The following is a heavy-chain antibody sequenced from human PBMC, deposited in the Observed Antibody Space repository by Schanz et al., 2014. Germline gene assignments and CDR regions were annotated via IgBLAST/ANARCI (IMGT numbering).Heavy chain of an antibody. CDR2: ISSSGSYI. CDR3: ARDSRPNYDFLTAYYSIDY. CDR1: GFTLSSYA. Sequence: EQLVESGGGVVQPGRSLRLSCAAYGFTLSSYAMHWVRQAPGKGLEWVSSISSSGSYIHYADSVKGRFTISRDNAKNTLYLQMNSLRAEDTAVYYCARDSRPNYDFLTAYYSIDYWGQGTLVTVSS. V-gene: IGHV3-21*01. D-gene: IGHD3-9*01. J-gene: IGHJ4*02.